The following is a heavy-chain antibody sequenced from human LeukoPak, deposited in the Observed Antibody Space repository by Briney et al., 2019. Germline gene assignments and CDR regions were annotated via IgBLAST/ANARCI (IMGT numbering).Heavy chain of an antibody. J-gene: IGHJ3*02. CDR1: GYSFTSYW. V-gene: IGHV5-51*01. CDR2: IYPGDSDT. Sequence: GESLKISCKGSGYSFTSYWIGWVRQIPGKGLGWMGIIYPGDSDTRYSPSFQGQVTISADKSISTAYLQWSSLKASDTAMYYCARPVGTVAAQYDAFDIWGQGTMVTVSS. CDR3: ARPVGTVAAQYDAFDI. D-gene: IGHD6-19*01.